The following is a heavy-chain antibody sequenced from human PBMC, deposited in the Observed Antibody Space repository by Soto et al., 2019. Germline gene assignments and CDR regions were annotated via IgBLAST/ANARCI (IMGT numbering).Heavy chain of an antibody. J-gene: IGHJ4*02. CDR3: AKIHPGIVVVPAAPYYFDY. CDR2: ISGSGGST. V-gene: IGHV3-23*01. CDR1: GFTFSSYA. Sequence: GGSLRLSCAASGFTFSSYAMSWVRQAPGKGLEWVSAISGSGGSTYYADSVKGRFTISRDNSKNTLNLQMNSLRAEDTAVYYCAKIHPGIVVVPAAPYYFDYWGQGTLVTVSS. D-gene: IGHD2-2*01.